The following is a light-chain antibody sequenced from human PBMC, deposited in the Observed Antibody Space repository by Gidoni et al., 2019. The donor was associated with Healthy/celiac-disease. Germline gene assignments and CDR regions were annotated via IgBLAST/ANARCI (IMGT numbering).Light chain of an antibody. J-gene: IGKJ2*02. CDR2: AAS. Sequence: DIQITQSPTSLSASVGEIVTITCRASQGISSYLNWYQQKPGKAPKLLIYAASSLQSGVPSRFSGSGSGTDFTLTISSLQPEDFATYYCQQSYSTPCTFGQGTKLEIK. CDR1: QGISSY. CDR3: QQSYSTPCT. V-gene: IGKV1-39*01.